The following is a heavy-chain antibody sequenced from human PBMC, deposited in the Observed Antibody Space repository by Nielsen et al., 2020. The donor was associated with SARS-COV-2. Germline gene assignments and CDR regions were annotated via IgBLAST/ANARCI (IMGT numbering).Heavy chain of an antibody. CDR1: GFTFSSYD. V-gene: IGHV3-13*04. CDR3: ARGGFKAGGYSYGFGFGTFDI. J-gene: IGHJ3*02. D-gene: IGHD5-18*01. Sequence: GESLKISCAASGFTFSSYDMHWVRQATGKGLEWVSAIGTAGDTYYPGSVKGRFTISRENAKNSLYLQMNSLRAGDTAVYYCARGGFKAGGYSYGFGFGTFDIWGQGTMVTVSS. CDR2: IGTAGDT.